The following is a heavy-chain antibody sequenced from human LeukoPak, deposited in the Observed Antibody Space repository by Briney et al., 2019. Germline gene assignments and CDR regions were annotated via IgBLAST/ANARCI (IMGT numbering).Heavy chain of an antibody. J-gene: IGHJ4*01. CDR2: INPNSGGT. CDR1: GYTFTGYY. D-gene: IGHD3-16*01. Sequence: VASVKVSCTASGYTFTGYYMHWVCQAPRQGLERMGRINPNSGGTNYAQKFQGRVTITRDTSISTAYMELSRLRSDDTAVYYGARDGGFDYWGQGTLVTVSS. V-gene: IGHV1-2*02. CDR3: ARDGGFDY.